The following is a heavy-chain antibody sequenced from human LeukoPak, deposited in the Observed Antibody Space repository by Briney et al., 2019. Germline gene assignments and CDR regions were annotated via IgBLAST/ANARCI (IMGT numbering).Heavy chain of an antibody. V-gene: IGHV4-61*02. Sequence: PSETLSLTCTVSGGSISSGSYYWNWIRRPAGKGLEWIGRIYTSGSTKYNPSLKSRVTIPADTSKNQFSLKLSSVTAADTAVYYCARGPDYSNYVDYWGQGTLVTVSS. D-gene: IGHD4-11*01. CDR2: IYTSGST. CDR3: ARGPDYSNYVDY. CDR1: GGSISSGSYY. J-gene: IGHJ4*02.